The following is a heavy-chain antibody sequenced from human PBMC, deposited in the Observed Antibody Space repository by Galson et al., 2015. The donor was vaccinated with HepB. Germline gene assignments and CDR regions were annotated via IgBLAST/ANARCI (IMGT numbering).Heavy chain of an antibody. V-gene: IGHV6-1*01. Sequence: CAISGDSVSTNIVAWNWIRQSPSRGLEWLGRTYYQSKWFNDYAVSVQSRITINPDTSRNQFSLQLNSVTPEDTGVYYCTRVRHLARGMDVWGQGTTVTVSS. D-gene: IGHD5-12*01. J-gene: IGHJ6*02. CDR2: TYYQSKWFN. CDR1: GDSVSTNIVA. CDR3: TRVRHLARGMDV.